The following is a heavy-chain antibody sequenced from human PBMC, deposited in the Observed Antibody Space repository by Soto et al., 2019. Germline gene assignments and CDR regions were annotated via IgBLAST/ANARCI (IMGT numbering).Heavy chain of an antibody. CDR3: ATRDSYYGMDF. J-gene: IGHJ6*02. CDR2: INQSGST. CDR1: GGAFSGYH. V-gene: IGHV4-34*01. Sequence: QVQLQQWGAGLLKPSETLSLTCGVYGGAFSGYHWSWIRQAPGKGLEWIGEINQSGSTNYSPSLKSRVTMSADTSKKQFSLKLNSVTAADTALYYCATRDSYYGMDFWGQGTTVTVSS.